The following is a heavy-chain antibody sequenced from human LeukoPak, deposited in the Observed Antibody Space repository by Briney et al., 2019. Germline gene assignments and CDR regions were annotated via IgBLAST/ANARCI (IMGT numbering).Heavy chain of an antibody. J-gene: IGHJ4*02. Sequence: PGGSLRLSCAASGFTISSCDMSWVRQAPGKGLEWVSSITDNGVSTYYADSVKGRFTISRDNAKNSLFLQMNSLRAEDTAVYYCARDFPRAIYCNNTICSPGFDYWGQGTLVTVSS. CDR3: ARDFPRAIYCNNTICSPGFDY. CDR1: GFTISSCD. CDR2: ITDNGVST. D-gene: IGHD2-2*01. V-gene: IGHV3-23*01.